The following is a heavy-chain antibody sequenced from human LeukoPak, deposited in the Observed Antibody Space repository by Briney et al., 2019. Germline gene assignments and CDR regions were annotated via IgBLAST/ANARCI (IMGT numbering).Heavy chain of an antibody. V-gene: IGHV4-4*07. CDR3: ARAPRTDYYGSGSYFAFDY. D-gene: IGHD3-10*01. CDR2: IYTSGST. J-gene: IGHJ4*02. CDR1: GGSISSYY. Sequence: SETPSLTRTVSGGSISSYYWSWIRQPAGKGLEWIGRIYTSGSTNYNPSLKSRVTMSVDTSKNQFPLKLSSVTAADTAVYYCARAPRTDYYGSGSYFAFDYWGQGTLVTASS.